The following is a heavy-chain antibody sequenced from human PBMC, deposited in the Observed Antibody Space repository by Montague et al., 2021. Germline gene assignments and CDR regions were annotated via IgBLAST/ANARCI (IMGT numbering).Heavy chain of an antibody. D-gene: IGHD4-11*01. CDR1: GGSFNDYY. CDR3: ARRPRITVTGRFDL. J-gene: IGHJ4*02. CDR2: ITHNGRT. V-gene: IGHV4-34*01. Sequence: SETLSLTCAGSGGSFNDYYWSWIRQSPGQGLEWIGDITHNGRTNSNPSLKSRVTLSVDTSKGHFSLNLTSVTAADTAVYFCARRPRITVTGRFDLWGEGTLVTVSS.